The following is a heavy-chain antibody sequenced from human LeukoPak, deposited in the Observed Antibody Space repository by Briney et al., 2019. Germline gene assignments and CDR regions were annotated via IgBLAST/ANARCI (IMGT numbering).Heavy chain of an antibody. J-gene: IGHJ6*02. CDR3: ARGPPYYDFWSGYYRAHNYYYYYGMDV. Sequence: ASVKVSCKASGYTFTSYDINWVRQATGQGLEWMGWMNPNSGNTGYAQKFQGRVTMTRNTSISTAYMELSSLRSEDTAVYYCARGPPYYDFWSGYYRAHNYYYYYGMDVWGQGTTVTVSS. V-gene: IGHV1-8*01. CDR1: GYTFTSYD. D-gene: IGHD3-3*01. CDR2: MNPNSGNT.